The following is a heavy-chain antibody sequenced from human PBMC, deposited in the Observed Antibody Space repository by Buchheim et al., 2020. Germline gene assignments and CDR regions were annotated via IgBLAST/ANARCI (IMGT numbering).Heavy chain of an antibody. CDR1: GVSLSSDY. CDR2: VYYTGAT. D-gene: IGHD1-7*01. Sequence: QLQLQESGPGLVKASETLSLTCTVSGVSLSSDYWSWLRQPPGGGLEWIGYVYYTGATNYNSSLKSRVTISIDTSMNQFSLNLNSVTAADTAVYYCARQDWNYNWFDPWGQGSL. CDR3: ARQDWNYNWFDP. V-gene: IGHV4-59*08. J-gene: IGHJ5*02.